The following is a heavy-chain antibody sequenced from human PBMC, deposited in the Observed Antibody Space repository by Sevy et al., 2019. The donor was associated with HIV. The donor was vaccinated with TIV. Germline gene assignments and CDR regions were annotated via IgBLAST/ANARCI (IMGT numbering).Heavy chain of an antibody. CDR2: IDWDDDK. V-gene: IGHV2-70*01. CDR1: GFSLSTSGMC. CDR3: ARIRTGYSSGWYEYYYYYMDV. Sequence: SGPTLVNPTQTLTLTCTFSGFSLSTSGMCVSRIRQPPGKALEWLALIDWDDDKYYSTSLKTRLTISKDTSKNQVVLTMTNMDPVDTATYYCARIRTGYSSGWYEYYYYYMDVWGKGTTVTVSS. J-gene: IGHJ6*03. D-gene: IGHD6-19*01.